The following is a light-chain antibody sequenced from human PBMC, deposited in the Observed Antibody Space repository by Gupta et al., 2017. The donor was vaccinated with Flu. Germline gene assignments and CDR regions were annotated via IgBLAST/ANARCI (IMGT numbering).Light chain of an antibody. Sequence: VTISCSKNDAFLGSSVVNWYQQLPGAAPRLLLCNSDQRASGVPDRVSGSRSGTSASLAVSGLQSEDEAFYFWEIWDDSLNRWVFGGGTRLTVL. CDR1: DAFLGSSV. V-gene: IGLV1-44*01. CDR3: EIWDDSLNRWV. J-gene: IGLJ3*02. CDR2: NSD.